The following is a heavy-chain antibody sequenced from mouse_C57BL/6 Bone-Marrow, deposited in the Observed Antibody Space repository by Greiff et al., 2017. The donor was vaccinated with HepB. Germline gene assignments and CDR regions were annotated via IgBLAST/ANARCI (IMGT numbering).Heavy chain of an antibody. CDR3: TRGWLLFFDY. CDR1: GFTFSSYA. Sequence: EVQRVESGEGLVKPGGSLKLSCAASGFTFSSYAISWVRQTPEKRLEWVAYISSGGDYIYYADTVKGRFTISRDNARNTLYLQMSSLKSEDTAMYYCTRGWLLFFDYWGQGTTLTVSS. V-gene: IGHV5-9-1*02. CDR2: ISSGGDYI. J-gene: IGHJ2*01. D-gene: IGHD2-3*01.